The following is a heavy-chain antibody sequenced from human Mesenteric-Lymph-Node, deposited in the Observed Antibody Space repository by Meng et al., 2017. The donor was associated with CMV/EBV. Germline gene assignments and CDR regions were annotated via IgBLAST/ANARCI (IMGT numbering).Heavy chain of an antibody. Sequence: SVKVSCKASGGTFSNYAITWVRQAPGQGFEWMGSLNPFFETPNYAQKFQGRVTITTDESTSTAYMELSSLRSEDTAVYYCATHLSPWIPDYYYGMDVWAKGPRSPSP. CDR2: LNPFFETP. J-gene: IGHJ6*02. CDR1: GGTFSNYA. V-gene: IGHV1-69*05. D-gene: IGHD5-18*01. CDR3: ATHLSPWIPDYYYGMDV.